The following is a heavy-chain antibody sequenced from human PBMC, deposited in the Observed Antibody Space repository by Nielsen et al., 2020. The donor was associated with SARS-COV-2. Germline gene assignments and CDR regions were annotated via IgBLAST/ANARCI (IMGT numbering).Heavy chain of an antibody. CDR3: AREASGYNHYKYGMDV. J-gene: IGHJ6*02. V-gene: IGHV4-31*03. CDR2: IYFTGRT. CDR1: GASISSGGYF. D-gene: IGHD5-12*01. Sequence: SETLSLTRTVSGASISSGGYFWSWIRQHPGKGLEWIGYIYFTGRTSYNPSLKSRVAMPVDTSKNQFSLDLKSVTAADTAVYYCAREASGYNHYKYGMDVWGLGATVTVSS.